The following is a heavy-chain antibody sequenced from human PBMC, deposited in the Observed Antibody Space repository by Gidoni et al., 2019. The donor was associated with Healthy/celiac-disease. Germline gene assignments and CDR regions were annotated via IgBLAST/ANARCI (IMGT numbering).Heavy chain of an antibody. CDR2: IYYSGST. CDR3: ARDWGFDI. CDR1: GGSISSSSYY. Sequence: QLQLQESVPGLVKPSETLSLTFTVSGGSISSSSYYWGWIRQPPGKGLECIGSIYYSGSTYYNPSLKSRVTISVDTSKNQFSLKLSSVTAADTAVYYCARDWGFDIWGQGTMVTVSS. V-gene: IGHV4-39*07. J-gene: IGHJ3*02. D-gene: IGHD3-16*01.